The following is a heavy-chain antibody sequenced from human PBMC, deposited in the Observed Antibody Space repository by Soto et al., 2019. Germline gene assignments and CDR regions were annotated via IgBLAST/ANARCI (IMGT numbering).Heavy chain of an antibody. D-gene: IGHD7-27*01. Sequence: EVQLVESGGGLVQTGGSLRLSCATSGFILSDCAMNWVRQAPGKGLEWVSYISSSSSVIDYADSVKGRFTVSRDNARNSLYLQMSSLRAEDTAVYYCARDLSWGSNWYYYMDVWGKGTTVTVSS. J-gene: IGHJ6*03. CDR3: ARDLSWGSNWYYYMDV. CDR1: GFILSDCA. CDR2: ISSSSSVI. V-gene: IGHV3-48*01.